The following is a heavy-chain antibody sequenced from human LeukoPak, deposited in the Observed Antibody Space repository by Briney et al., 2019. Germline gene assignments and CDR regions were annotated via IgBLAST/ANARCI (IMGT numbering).Heavy chain of an antibody. J-gene: IGHJ1*01. V-gene: IGHV3-30*01. CDR1: RFTFSSYA. D-gene: IGHD3-22*01. CDR2: ISYDGSNK. CDR3: TSSGYYRPEYFQH. Sequence: GGSLRLSCAASRFTFSSYAMHWVRQAPGKGLEGVAVISYDGSNKYYAASVKGRFTISRDNSKNTLYLQMNSLRAEDTAVYYCTSSGYYRPEYFQHWGQGTLVTVSS.